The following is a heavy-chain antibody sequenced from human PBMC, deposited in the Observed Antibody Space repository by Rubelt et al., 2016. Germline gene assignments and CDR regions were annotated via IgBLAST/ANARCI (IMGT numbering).Heavy chain of an antibody. Sequence: LEWVSCISGSGTPMYYADSVKGRFTISRDNAKNSLSLQMNSLRVEDTAIYYCARRCDYFDYWGQGTLVTVSS. CDR2: ISGSGTPM. V-gene: IGHV3-11*01. CDR3: ARRCDYFDY. J-gene: IGHJ4*02.